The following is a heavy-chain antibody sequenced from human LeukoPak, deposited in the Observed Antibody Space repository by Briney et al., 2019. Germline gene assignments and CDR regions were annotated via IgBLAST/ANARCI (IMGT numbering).Heavy chain of an antibody. Sequence: PSETLSLTCAVYGGSFSGYYRSWIRQPPGKGLEWIGEINHSGSTNYNPSLKSRVTISVDTSKNQFSLKLSSVTAADTAVYYCAISTYYYDSRGYSEHPFDYWGQGTLVNVSS. CDR1: GGSFSGYY. CDR3: AISTYYYDSRGYSEHPFDY. V-gene: IGHV4-34*01. J-gene: IGHJ4*02. D-gene: IGHD3-22*01. CDR2: INHSGST.